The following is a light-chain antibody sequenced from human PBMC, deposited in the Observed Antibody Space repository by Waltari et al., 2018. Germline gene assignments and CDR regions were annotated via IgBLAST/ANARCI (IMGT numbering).Light chain of an antibody. J-gene: IGLJ2*01. CDR3: CSYAGSYTVL. Sequence: QSALTQPRSVSGSPGQSVTFSCTGTSNDVGGYNHASWYQQSPGKAPKLMIYDVFNRPSGVPDRFSGSKSGNTASLTISGLQADDEADYYCCSYAGSYTVLFGGGTKLTVL. CDR1: SNDVGGYNH. V-gene: IGLV2-11*01. CDR2: DVF.